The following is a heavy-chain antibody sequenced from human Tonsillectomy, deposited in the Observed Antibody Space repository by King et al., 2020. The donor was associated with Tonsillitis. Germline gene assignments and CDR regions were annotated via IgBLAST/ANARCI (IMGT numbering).Heavy chain of an antibody. J-gene: IGHJ3*02. V-gene: IGHV3-9*01. CDR1: GFTFDDYA. Sequence: VQLVESGGGLVQPGRSLRLSCAASGFTFDDYAMHWVRQAPGKGLEWVSGISWNSGRIGYADAVKGRFTISRDNAKNSLYLQMNSLRAEDTALYYCAKDSDIGQWLVDVGAFYIWGQGTMFTVSS. CDR2: ISWNSGRI. CDR3: AKDSDIGQWLVDVGAFYI. D-gene: IGHD6-19*01.